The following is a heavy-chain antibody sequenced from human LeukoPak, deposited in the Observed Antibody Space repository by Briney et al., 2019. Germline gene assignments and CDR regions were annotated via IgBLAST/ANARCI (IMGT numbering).Heavy chain of an antibody. CDR3: VHGKQWLAFDS. V-gene: IGHV4-4*09. Sequence: SETLSLTCTVSGGSISSYYWSWIRQSPGMGLQWIGNTYNSGSTNYHPSLNGRVTISVDTSKNHFSLKLTSVTAADTAVYYCVHGKQWLAFDSWGQGILVTVSS. J-gene: IGHJ4*02. CDR2: TYNSGST. CDR1: GGSISSYY. D-gene: IGHD6-19*01.